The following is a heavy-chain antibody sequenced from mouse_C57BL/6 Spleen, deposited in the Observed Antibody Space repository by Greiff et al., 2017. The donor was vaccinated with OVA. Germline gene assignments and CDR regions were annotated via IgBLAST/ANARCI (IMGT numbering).Heavy chain of an antibody. CDR3: ARGGGYSNWGHWYFDV. Sequence: QVQLQQSGPELVKPGASVKISCKASGYAFSSSWMNWVKQRPGTGLEWIGRIYPGDGDTNYNGKFKGKATLTAAKSSSTAYMQLSSLTSEDSAVDFCARGGGYSNWGHWYFDVWGTGTTVTVSS. CDR1: GYAFSSSW. CDR2: IYPGDGDT. D-gene: IGHD2-5*01. V-gene: IGHV1-82*01. J-gene: IGHJ1*03.